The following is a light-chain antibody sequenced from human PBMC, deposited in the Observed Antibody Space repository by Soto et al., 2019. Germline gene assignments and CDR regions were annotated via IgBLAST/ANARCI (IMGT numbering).Light chain of an antibody. CDR3: QQYNNWPPYT. Sequence: EIVMTQSPATLSVSPGERATLSCSASQSVSSNLAWYQQKPGQAPRLLIYGASTRATGIPARFSGSGSGTEFTLTISSLQSEDFAVYYCQQYNNWPPYTFGPWTKLEIK. CDR2: GAS. J-gene: IGKJ2*01. CDR1: QSVSSN. V-gene: IGKV3-15*01.